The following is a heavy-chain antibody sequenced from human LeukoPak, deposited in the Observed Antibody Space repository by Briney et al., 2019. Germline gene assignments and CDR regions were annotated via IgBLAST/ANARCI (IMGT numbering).Heavy chain of an antibody. Sequence: PSETLSLTCTVSGGSISSYYWSWIRQPPGKGLEWIGYIYYSGSTNYNPSLKSRVTISVDTSKNQFSLKLSSVTAADTAVYYCERGKYTNWFDPWGQGTLVIVSS. CDR2: IYYSGST. CDR1: GGSISSYY. J-gene: IGHJ5*02. CDR3: ERGKYTNWFDP. V-gene: IGHV4-59*12. D-gene: IGHD6-6*01.